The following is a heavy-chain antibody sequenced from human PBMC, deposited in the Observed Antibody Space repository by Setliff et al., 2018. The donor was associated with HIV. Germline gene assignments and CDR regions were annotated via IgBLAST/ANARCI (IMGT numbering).Heavy chain of an antibody. CDR2: INPHSGNT. D-gene: IGHD1-26*01. CDR1: GYTLTGYY. J-gene: IGHJ3*02. Sequence: ASVKVSCKASGYTLTGYYMHWVRLAPGLGLEWMGWINPHSGNTDFAQRFQGRITMTTDTSSSTSYMELRSLTSDDTAMYYCARVRAGALLNAFDIWGQGTMVTVSS. CDR3: ARVRAGALLNAFDI. V-gene: IGHV1-2*02.